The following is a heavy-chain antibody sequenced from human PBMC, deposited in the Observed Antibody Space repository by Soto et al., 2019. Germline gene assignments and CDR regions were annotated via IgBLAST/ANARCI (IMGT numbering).Heavy chain of an antibody. CDR2: ISYDGSNK. D-gene: IGHD3-10*01. CDR1: GFTFSSYA. Sequence: GGSLRLSCAASGFTFSSYAMHWVRQAPGKGLEWVASISYDGSNKYYADSVKGRFAISRDNSKNTLYLQMNSLRAEDTAMYFCARGDYYGSGSYGGVQADWGQGTLVTVSS. V-gene: IGHV3-30*09. J-gene: IGHJ4*02. CDR3: ARGDYYGSGSYGGVQAD.